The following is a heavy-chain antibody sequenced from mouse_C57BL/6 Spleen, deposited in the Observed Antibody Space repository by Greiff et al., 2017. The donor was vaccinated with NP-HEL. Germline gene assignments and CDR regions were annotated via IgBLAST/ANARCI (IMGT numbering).Heavy chain of an antibody. J-gene: IGHJ2*01. CDR2: SRNKANDYTT. V-gene: IGHV7-1*01. CDR1: GFTFSDFY. Sequence: EVKLVESGGGLVQSGRSLRLSCATSGFTFSDFYMEWVRQAPGKGLEWIAASRNKANDYTTEYSASVKGRFIVSRDTSQSILYLQMNALRAEDTAIYYCARELTGVFDYWGQGTTLTVSS. D-gene: IGHD4-1*01. CDR3: ARELTGVFDY.